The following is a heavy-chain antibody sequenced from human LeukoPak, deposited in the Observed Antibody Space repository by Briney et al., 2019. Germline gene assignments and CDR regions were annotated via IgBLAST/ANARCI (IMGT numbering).Heavy chain of an antibody. CDR3: ARVTPYYDFWSGYPLYNWFDP. D-gene: IGHD3-3*01. Sequence: SETLSLTCAVYGGSFSGYYWSWIRQPPGKGLEWIGEINHSGSTNYNPSLKSRVTISVDTSKNQFSLKLSSVTAADTAVYYCARVTPYYDFWSGYPLYNWFDPWGQGTLVTVSS. CDR1: GGSFSGYY. V-gene: IGHV4-34*01. CDR2: INHSGST. J-gene: IGHJ5*02.